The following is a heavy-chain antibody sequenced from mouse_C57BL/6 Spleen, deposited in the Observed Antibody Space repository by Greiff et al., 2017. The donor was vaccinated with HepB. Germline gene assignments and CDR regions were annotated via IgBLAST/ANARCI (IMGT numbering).Heavy chain of an antibody. D-gene: IGHD1-1*01. CDR2: IYPGDGDT. CDR3: ARSYGSPWFAY. CDR1: GYAFSSSW. V-gene: IGHV1-82*01. Sequence: QVQLKESGPELVKPGASVKISCKASGYAFSSSWMNWVKQRPGKGLEWIGRIYPGDGDTNYNGKFKGKATLTADKSSSTAYMQLSSLTSEDSAVYFCARSYGSPWFAYWGQGTLVTVSA. J-gene: IGHJ3*01.